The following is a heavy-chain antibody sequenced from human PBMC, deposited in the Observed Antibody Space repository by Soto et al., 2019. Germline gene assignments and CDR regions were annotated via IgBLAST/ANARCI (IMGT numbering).Heavy chain of an antibody. CDR3: AKGTDYGDVIPYNYFDY. V-gene: IGHV3-23*01. D-gene: IGHD4-17*01. CDR2: ISGSGGST. Sequence: GGSLRLSCAASEFTFRNYWMSWVRQAPGKGLEWVSAISGSGGSTYYADSVKGRFTISRDNSKNTLYLQMNSLRAEDTAVYYCAKGTDYGDVIPYNYFDYWGQGTLVTVSS. J-gene: IGHJ4*02. CDR1: EFTFRNYW.